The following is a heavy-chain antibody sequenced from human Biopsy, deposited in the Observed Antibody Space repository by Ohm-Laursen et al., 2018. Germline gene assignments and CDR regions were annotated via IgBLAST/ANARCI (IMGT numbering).Heavy chain of an antibody. CDR1: SYTFTDYN. Sequence: ASVKVSCKASSYTFTDYNIHWMRQAPGQGLEWMGGIIPIFGTANYAQKFQGRVTITADESTSTAYMELSSLRSDDTAVYYCARDALGGGSYRFVYWGQGSLVTVSS. CDR3: ARDALGGGSYRFVY. D-gene: IGHD1-26*01. CDR2: IIPIFGTA. J-gene: IGHJ4*02. V-gene: IGHV1-69*13.